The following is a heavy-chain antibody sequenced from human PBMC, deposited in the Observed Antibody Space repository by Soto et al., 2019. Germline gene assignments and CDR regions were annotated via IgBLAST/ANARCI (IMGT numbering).Heavy chain of an antibody. V-gene: IGHV3-9*01. D-gene: IGHD6-13*01. Sequence: GGSLRLSCAASGFTFDDYAMHWVRQAPGKGLEWVSGISWNSGSIGYADSVKGRFTISRDNAKNSLYLQMNSLRAEDTALYYCAKDMSPLVEQQLVPAFDYWGQGTLVTVSS. CDR1: GFTFDDYA. CDR3: AKDMSPLVEQQLVPAFDY. CDR2: ISWNSGSI. J-gene: IGHJ4*02.